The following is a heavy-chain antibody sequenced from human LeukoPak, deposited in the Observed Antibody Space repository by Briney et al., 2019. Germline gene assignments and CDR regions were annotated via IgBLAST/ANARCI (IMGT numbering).Heavy chain of an antibody. J-gene: IGHJ2*01. Sequence: GGSLRLSCAASGFTFSSYWMSWVRQAPGKGLEWVANINQDGSEKDYVDSVKGRVSISRDNAKNSLYLQMNSLRAEDTAVYYCARDPRGGWHFDLWGRGTLVTVSS. CDR1: GFTFSSYW. CDR3: ARDPRGGWHFDL. D-gene: IGHD3-16*01. CDR2: INQDGSEK. V-gene: IGHV3-7*05.